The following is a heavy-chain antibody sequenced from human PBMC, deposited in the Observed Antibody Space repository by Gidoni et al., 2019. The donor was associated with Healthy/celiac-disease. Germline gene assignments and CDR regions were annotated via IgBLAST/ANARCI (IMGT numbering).Heavy chain of an antibody. Sequence: QLQLQESGPGLVKPSETLSLTCTVSGGSISSSSYYWGWIRQPPGKGLEWIGSIYYSGSTYYNPSLKSRVTISVDTSKNQFSLKLSSVTAADTAVYYCARHVRESGWYYFDYWGQGTLVTVSS. D-gene: IGHD6-19*01. CDR1: GGSISSSSYY. V-gene: IGHV4-39*01. CDR3: ARHVRESGWYYFDY. J-gene: IGHJ4*02. CDR2: IYYSGST.